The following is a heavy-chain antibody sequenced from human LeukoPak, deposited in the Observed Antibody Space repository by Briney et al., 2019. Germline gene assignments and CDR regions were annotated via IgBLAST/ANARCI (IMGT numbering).Heavy chain of an antibody. CDR1: GFTASSNY. V-gene: IGHV3-53*01. CDR3: ARGPLWFGESRAFDI. D-gene: IGHD3-10*01. Sequence: GGSLRLSCAASGFTASSNYMSWVRQAPGKGLEWVSVIYSGGSTYYADSVKGRFTISRDNSKNTLYLQMNSLRAEDTAVYYCARGPLWFGESRAFDIWGQGTMVTVSS. CDR2: IYSGGST. J-gene: IGHJ3*02.